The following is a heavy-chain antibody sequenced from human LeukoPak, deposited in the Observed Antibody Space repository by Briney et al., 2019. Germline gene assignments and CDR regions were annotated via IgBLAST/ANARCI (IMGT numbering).Heavy chain of an antibody. D-gene: IGHD4-17*01. CDR2: FDPEDGET. Sequence: GASVKVSCKVSGYTLTELSMHWVRQAPGKGLEWMGGFDPEDGETIYAQKFQGRVTMTEDASTDTAYMELSSLRSEDTAVYYCARGHYGDGDNWFDPWGQGTLVTVSS. CDR1: GYTLTELS. V-gene: IGHV1-24*01. CDR3: ARGHYGDGDNWFDP. J-gene: IGHJ5*02.